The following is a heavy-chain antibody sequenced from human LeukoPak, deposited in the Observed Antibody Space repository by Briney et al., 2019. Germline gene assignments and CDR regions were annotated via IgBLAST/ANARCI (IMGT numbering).Heavy chain of an antibody. CDR3: ARDQYSGSLDY. D-gene: IGHD1-26*01. V-gene: IGHV4-4*07. Sequence: PSETLSLTCSVSGGSIRSYYWSWIRQPAGKGLEWIGRIYTSGSTNYNPPLKSRVTMSVDASKNQFSLKLSSVTAADTAVYYCARDQYSGSLDYWGQGTLVTVSS. CDR1: GGSIRSYY. J-gene: IGHJ4*02. CDR2: IYTSGST.